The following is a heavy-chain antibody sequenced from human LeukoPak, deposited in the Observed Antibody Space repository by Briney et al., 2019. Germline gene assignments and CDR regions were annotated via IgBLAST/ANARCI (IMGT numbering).Heavy chain of an antibody. V-gene: IGHV3-30*02. Sequence: PGGSLRLSCTASGFTFSNYGMHWVRQAPGKGLKWVSFIRYDGTKKYYADSVKGRFTISRDNSRNTLYLQMNSLRAEDTAVYYCAKGGYFDWLHWFDPWGQGTLVTVSS. CDR3: AKGGYFDWLHWFDP. CDR1: GFTFSNYG. D-gene: IGHD3-9*01. J-gene: IGHJ5*02. CDR2: IRYDGTKK.